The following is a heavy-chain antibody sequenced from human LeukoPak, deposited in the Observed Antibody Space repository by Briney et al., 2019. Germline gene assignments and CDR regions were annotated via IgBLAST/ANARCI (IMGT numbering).Heavy chain of an antibody. CDR1: GYTFTGYY. D-gene: IGHD4-17*01. Sequence: WASVKVSCKASGYTFTGYYMHWVRQAPGQGLEWMGWINPNSGGTNYAQKFQGRVTMTRDTSISTAYMELSRLRSDDTAVYYCASVTVRGVGNWFDPWGQGTLVTVSS. CDR3: ASVTVRGVGNWFDP. CDR2: INPNSGGT. V-gene: IGHV1-2*02. J-gene: IGHJ5*02.